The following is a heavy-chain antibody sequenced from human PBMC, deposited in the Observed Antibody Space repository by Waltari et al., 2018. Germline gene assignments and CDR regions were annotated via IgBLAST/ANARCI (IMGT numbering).Heavy chain of an antibody. CDR2: SSGSGADT. V-gene: IGHV3-23*04. Sequence: DVQLVESGGGLVQPGGPLRISCAASGFTFSTYALTWVRQAPGRGLGWVSVSSGSGADTSYADSVKGRFTISRDNSENILFLQMNNLRAEDSAVYYCAKAIAPGDYFYYGMDVWGPGTTVIVSS. CDR1: GFTFSTYA. D-gene: IGHD6-13*01. CDR3: AKAIAPGDYFYYGMDV. J-gene: IGHJ6*02.